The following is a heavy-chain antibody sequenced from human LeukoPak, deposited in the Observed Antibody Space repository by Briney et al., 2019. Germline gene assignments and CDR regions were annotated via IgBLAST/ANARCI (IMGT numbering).Heavy chain of an antibody. Sequence: GESLKISCQGSGYSFTSYWIGWVRQMPGKGLEWMGIIYPGDSDTRYSPSFQGQVTFSVDKSISTAYLQWSSLKASDTAMYYCARPTGAAAGTADAFDIWGQGTMVTVSS. J-gene: IGHJ3*02. D-gene: IGHD6-13*01. V-gene: IGHV5-51*01. CDR1: GYSFTSYW. CDR2: IYPGDSDT. CDR3: ARPTGAAAGTADAFDI.